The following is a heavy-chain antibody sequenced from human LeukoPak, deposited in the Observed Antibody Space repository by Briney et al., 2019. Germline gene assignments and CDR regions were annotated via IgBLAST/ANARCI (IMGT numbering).Heavy chain of an antibody. J-gene: IGHJ4*02. CDR2: IKGDGSST. D-gene: IGHD3-16*01. CDR1: GFTFTTYW. Sequence: VGSLRLSCAAAGFTFTTYWMHWVRQVPGKGLGWVARIKGDGSSTRHADSMKGRFTISRDNAKNTLYLQMNILRDEATAVYYCARDSPGLGSTPDYWGQETLVTVSS. CDR3: ARDSPGLGSTPDY. V-gene: IGHV3-74*01.